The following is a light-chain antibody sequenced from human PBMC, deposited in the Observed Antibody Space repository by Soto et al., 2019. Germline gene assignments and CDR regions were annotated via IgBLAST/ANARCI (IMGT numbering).Light chain of an antibody. V-gene: IGLV1-44*01. CDR3: AAWDDSLNAVV. CDR2: SNN. Sequence: QSVLTQPPSASGTPGQRVTIPCSGSSSNIGSNTVNWYQQLPGTAPKLLIYSNNQRPSGVPDRFSGSKSGTSASLAISGLQSEDEADYYCAAWDDSLNAVVFGGGTKVTVL. CDR1: SSNIGSNT. J-gene: IGLJ2*01.